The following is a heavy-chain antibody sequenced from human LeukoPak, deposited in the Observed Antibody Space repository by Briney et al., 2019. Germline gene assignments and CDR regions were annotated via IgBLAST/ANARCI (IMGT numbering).Heavy chain of an antibody. CDR2: ISGSGDNT. CDR3: ARYGSGTSYITNYFDY. V-gene: IGHV3-23*01. CDR1: GFTFSTYA. Sequence: GGSLRLSCAASGFTFSTYAMSWVRQAPGKGLEWVASISGSGDNTYYADSVKGRFTISRDNAKNSLYLQMKSLRDEDTAVYYCARYGSGTSYITNYFDYWGQGTLVTVSS. J-gene: IGHJ4*02. D-gene: IGHD3-10*01.